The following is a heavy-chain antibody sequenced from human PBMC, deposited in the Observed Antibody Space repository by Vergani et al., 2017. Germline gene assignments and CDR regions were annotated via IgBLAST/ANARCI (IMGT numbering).Heavy chain of an antibody. Sequence: EVQLVESGGGLVQPGRSLRLSCAASGFTFDDYSMHWVRQAPGKGLEWVSGISWNSGSIGYADSVKGRVTISRANAKNSLYLQMNSLRAEDTALYYCAKGRGKGVDYGDYWYFDLWGRGTLVTVSS. J-gene: IGHJ2*01. CDR3: AKGRGKGVDYGDYWYFDL. CDR1: GFTFDDYS. D-gene: IGHD4-17*01. V-gene: IGHV3-9*01. CDR2: ISWNSGSI.